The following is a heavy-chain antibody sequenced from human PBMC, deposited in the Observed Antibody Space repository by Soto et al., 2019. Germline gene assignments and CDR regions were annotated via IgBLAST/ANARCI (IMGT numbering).Heavy chain of an antibody. CDR2: INAGNGNT. V-gene: IGHV1-3*01. D-gene: IGHD6-13*01. CDR3: ARTGSSSWYWFDP. J-gene: IGHJ5*02. Sequence: ASVKVSCKASGYTYTSYAMHWVRQAPGQRLEWMGWINAGNGNTKYSQKFQGRVTITRDTSASTAYMELSSLRSEDTAVYYCARTGSSSWYWFDPWGQGTLVTVSS. CDR1: GYTYTSYA.